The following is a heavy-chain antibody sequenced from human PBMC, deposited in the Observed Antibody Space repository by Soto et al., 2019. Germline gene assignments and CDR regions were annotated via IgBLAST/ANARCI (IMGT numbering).Heavy chain of an antibody. J-gene: IGHJ4*02. D-gene: IGHD5-12*01. CDR2: INHSGST. V-gene: IGHV4-34*01. Sequence: SETLSLTCAVYGGSFSGYYWSWIRQPPGKGLEWIGEINHSGSTNYNPSLKSRVTISVDTSKNQFSLKLSSVTAADTAVYYCARDGYNAFDYWGQGTLVTVSS. CDR3: ARDGYNAFDY. CDR1: GGSFSGYY.